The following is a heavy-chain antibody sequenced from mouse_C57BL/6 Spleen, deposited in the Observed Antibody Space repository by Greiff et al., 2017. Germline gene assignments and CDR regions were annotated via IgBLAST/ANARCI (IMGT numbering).Heavy chain of an antibody. J-gene: IGHJ1*03. CDR1: GYTFTDYY. V-gene: IGHV1-26*01. CDR3: ATIYYGDYWYFDV. D-gene: IGHD2-1*01. Sequence: VQLQQSGPELVKPGASVQISCKASGYTFTDYYMNWVKQSHGKSLEWIGDINPNNGGTSYNQKFKGKDTLTVDKSSSTAYMELRSLTSEDSAVYYCATIYYGDYWYFDVWGTGTTVTVSA. CDR2: INPNNGGT.